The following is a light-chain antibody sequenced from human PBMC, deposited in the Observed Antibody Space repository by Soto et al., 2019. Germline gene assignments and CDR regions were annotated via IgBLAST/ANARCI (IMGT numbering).Light chain of an antibody. Sequence: EIVLTQSPGTLSLSPGERATLSCRASQTVNNNYLTWYQQTPGQAPRLLIYGASSRATGIPDKFSASGSGTGFTLTISRLEPEDFALYYCQQYGTSPFTFGPGTKVDIK. J-gene: IGKJ3*01. CDR3: QQYGTSPFT. CDR2: GAS. V-gene: IGKV3-20*01. CDR1: QTVNNNY.